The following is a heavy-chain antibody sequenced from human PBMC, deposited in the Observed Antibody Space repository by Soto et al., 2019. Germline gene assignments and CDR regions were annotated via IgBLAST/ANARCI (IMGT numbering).Heavy chain of an antibody. CDR1: GFTFSSYG. V-gene: IGHV3-30*18. Sequence: QVQLVESGGGVVQPGRSLRLSCAASGFTFSSYGMHWVRQAPGKGLEWVAVISYDGSNKYYADSVKGRFTISRDNSKNTLYLQMNSLRAEDTAVYYCAKAVQLWSYYYYGMDVWGQGTTGTVSS. J-gene: IGHJ6*02. CDR2: ISYDGSNK. D-gene: IGHD5-18*01. CDR3: AKAVQLWSYYYYGMDV.